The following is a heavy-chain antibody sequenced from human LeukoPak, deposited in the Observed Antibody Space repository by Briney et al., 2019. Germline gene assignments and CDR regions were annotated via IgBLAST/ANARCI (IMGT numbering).Heavy chain of an antibody. Sequence: PGGSLRLSCAASGFTFSSYAMHWVRQAPGKGLEWVAVISYDGSNKYYADSVKGRFTISRDNSKNTLYLQMNSLRAEDTAVYYCAIDIVAHSLYYGMDIWGQGTTVTVSS. CDR2: ISYDGSNK. V-gene: IGHV3-30*04. CDR3: AIDIVAHSLYYGMDI. CDR1: GFTFSSYA. D-gene: IGHD5-12*01. J-gene: IGHJ6*02.